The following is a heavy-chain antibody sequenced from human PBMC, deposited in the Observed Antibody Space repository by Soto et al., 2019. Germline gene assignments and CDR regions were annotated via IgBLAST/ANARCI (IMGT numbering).Heavy chain of an antibody. CDR1: GFSLSTRGVG. V-gene: IGHV2-5*02. D-gene: IGHD3-16*01. Sequence: QITLKESGPTLVKPTQTLTLTCTFSGFSLSTRGVGVGWIRQPPGKALEWLALIYWDGYKHYSPSLKSRLTLTEDATKNQGGLRMNIMDPVATATYYSAHKGGGDRILDYWGQGTLVTVSS. J-gene: IGHJ4*02. CDR3: AHKGGGDRILDY. CDR2: IYWDGYK.